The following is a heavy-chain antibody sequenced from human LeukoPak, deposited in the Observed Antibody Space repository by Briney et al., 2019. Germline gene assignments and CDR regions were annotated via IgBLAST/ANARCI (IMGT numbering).Heavy chain of an antibody. D-gene: IGHD3-22*01. CDR2: INWNGGII. CDR3: VGGYSIGYYFDF. CDR1: GFTFNDYG. V-gene: IGHV3-20*04. J-gene: IGHJ4*02. Sequence: SGGSMSLSCAASGFTFNDYGMSWVRQAPEKGLEWVSGINWNGGIISYADSVKRRFTISKNTVNTSLYLQINSLGAEATVLYYCVGGYSIGYYFDFWGEGTLVTVSS.